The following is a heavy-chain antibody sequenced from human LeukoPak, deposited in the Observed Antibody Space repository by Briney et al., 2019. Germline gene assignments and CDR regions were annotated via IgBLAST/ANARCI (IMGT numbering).Heavy chain of an antibody. J-gene: IGHJ3*02. CDR3: ARGPRELLYDAFDI. CDR2: IYYSGST. CDR1: GGSISSYY. Sequence: SETLSLTCTVSGGSISSYYWSWIRQPPGKGLEWIGYIYYSGSTNYSPSLKSRVTISVDTSKNQFLLKLSSVTAADTAVYYCARGPRELLYDAFDIWGQGTMVTVSP. V-gene: IGHV4-59*01. D-gene: IGHD3-10*01.